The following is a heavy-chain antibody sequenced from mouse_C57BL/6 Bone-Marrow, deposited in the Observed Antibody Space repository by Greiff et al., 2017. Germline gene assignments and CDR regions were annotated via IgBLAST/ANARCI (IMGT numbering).Heavy chain of an antibody. J-gene: IGHJ2*01. CDR1: GYTFTDYY. Sequence: EVQLQQSGPELVKPGASVKISCKASGYTFTDYYMNWVKQSHGKSLEWIGDINPNNGGTSYNQKFKGKATLTVDKSSSTAYMELRSLTSEDSAVYYCARYGDYDLDYWGQGTTLTVSS. V-gene: IGHV1-26*01. CDR3: ARYGDYDLDY. D-gene: IGHD2-4*01. CDR2: INPNNGGT.